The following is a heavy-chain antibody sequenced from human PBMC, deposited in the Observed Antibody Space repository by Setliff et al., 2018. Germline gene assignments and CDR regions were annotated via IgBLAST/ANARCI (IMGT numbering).Heavy chain of an antibody. CDR1: GYTFNTFG. D-gene: IGHD1-26*01. V-gene: IGHV1-18*01. Sequence: ASVKVSCKTSGYTFNTFGISWVRRAPGQGLDWMGWISPYNGDTKSTQKFQGRVTMTIDTSTSTAYVEVRSLTSDGTAVYYCARSPPNRGVGQGHYMDVWGIGTTVTVSS. J-gene: IGHJ6*03. CDR2: ISPYNGDT. CDR3: ARSPPNRGVGQGHYMDV.